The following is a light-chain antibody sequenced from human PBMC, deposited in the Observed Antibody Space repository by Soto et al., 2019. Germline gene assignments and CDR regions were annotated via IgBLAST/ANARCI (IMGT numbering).Light chain of an antibody. J-gene: IGLJ1*01. CDR1: SSNIGTNS. V-gene: IGLV1-47*02. Sequence: QSVPTQPPSASGTPGQRVTISCGGSSSNIGTNSVHWYKQLPGTAPKLLIYLNDQRPSGVPDRFSGSRSGTSASLAISGLRSEDEADYFCAAWDGRLDGRFVFGAGTKVTVL. CDR2: LND. CDR3: AAWDGRLDGRFV.